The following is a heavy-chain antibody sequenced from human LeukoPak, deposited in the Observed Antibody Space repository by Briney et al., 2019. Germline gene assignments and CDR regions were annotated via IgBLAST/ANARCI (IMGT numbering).Heavy chain of an antibody. Sequence: QTGGSLRLSCAASGFTFDDYAMHWVRQAPGKGLEWVSGIRWNGGSIGYADSVKGRFTISRDNAKNSLYLQMNSLRAEDTALYYCAKEPSDGPGEWALDIGGQETRVTVS. CDR2: IRWNGGSI. D-gene: IGHD3-10*01. J-gene: IGHJ3*02. V-gene: IGHV3-9*01. CDR3: AKEPSDGPGEWALDI. CDR1: GFTFDDYA.